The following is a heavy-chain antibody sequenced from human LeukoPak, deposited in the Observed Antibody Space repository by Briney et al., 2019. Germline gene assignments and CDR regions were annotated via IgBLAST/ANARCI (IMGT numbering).Heavy chain of an antibody. V-gene: IGHV4-39*01. D-gene: IGHD3-10*01. J-gene: IGHJ3*02. CDR3: ARAYTYYYGSGSYLAFDI. CDR1: GGSISSSNYY. CDR2: IYYSGST. Sequence: SETLSLTCTVSGGSISSSNYYWGWIRQPPGKGLEWIGSIYYSGSTYYNPSLKSRVTISVDTSKNQFSLKLSSVTAADTAVYYCARAYTYYYGSGSYLAFDIWGQGTMVTVSS.